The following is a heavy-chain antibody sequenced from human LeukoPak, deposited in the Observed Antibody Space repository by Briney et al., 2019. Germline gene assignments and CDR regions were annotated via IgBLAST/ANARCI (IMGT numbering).Heavy chain of an antibody. CDR3: ARDLNIFPDY. J-gene: IGHJ4*02. CDR2: ISAYNGNT. D-gene: IGHD2/OR15-2a*01. CDR1: GYTLTSYG. V-gene: IGHV1-18*01. Sequence: ASVKVSCKASGYTLTSYGISWVRQAPGQGLEWMGWISAYNGNTNYAQKFQGRVTMTRDMSTSTVYMELSSLRSEDTAVYYCARDLNIFPDYWGQGTLVTVSS.